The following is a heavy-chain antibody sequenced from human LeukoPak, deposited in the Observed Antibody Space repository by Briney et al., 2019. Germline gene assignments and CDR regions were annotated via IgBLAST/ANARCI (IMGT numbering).Heavy chain of an antibody. CDR2: ISSSSSYI. J-gene: IGHJ6*03. Sequence: PGGSLRLSSAASGFTFSSYSMNWVRQAPGKGLEWVSSISSSSSYIYYADSVKGRFTISRDNAKNSLYLQMNSLRAEDTAVYYCARDQLVGVRDYMDVWGKGTTVTVSS. D-gene: IGHD1-26*01. CDR3: ARDQLVGVRDYMDV. V-gene: IGHV3-21*01. CDR1: GFTFSSYS.